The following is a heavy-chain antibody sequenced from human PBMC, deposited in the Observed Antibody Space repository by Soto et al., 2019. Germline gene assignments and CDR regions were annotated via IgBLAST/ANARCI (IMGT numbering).Heavy chain of an antibody. V-gene: IGHV4-39*01. Sequence: SETLSLTCTVSGGSISTSRYYWGWIRQPPGKGLEWIGSIYYSGTAYYNPSLMSRVTISVDTSKRQFSLKLSSVTAADTAVYFCARRGYNFGFGIDVWGQGTTVTVSS. D-gene: IGHD5-18*01. CDR3: ARRGYNFGFGIDV. CDR2: IYYSGTA. J-gene: IGHJ6*02. CDR1: GGSISTSRYY.